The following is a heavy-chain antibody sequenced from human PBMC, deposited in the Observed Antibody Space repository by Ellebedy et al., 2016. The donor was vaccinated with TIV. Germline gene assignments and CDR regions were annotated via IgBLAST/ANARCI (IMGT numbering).Heavy chain of an antibody. Sequence: GESLKISCAVSGLTFSSHGMSWVRQAPGKGLEWVSGLTASGDSTYYADSVKGRFTIPRDNSKNTLYLQMNSLRVEDTAVYYGVVTGWRGGTIVPFTYWGQGSLVTVSS. V-gene: IGHV3-23*01. CDR2: LTASGDST. J-gene: IGHJ4*02. CDR3: VVTGWRGGTIVPFTY. CDR1: GLTFSSHG. D-gene: IGHD2-21*02.